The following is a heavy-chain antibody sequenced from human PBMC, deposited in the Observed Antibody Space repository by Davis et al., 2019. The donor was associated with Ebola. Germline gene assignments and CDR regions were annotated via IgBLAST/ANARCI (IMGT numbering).Heavy chain of an antibody. CDR2: IIPIFGTA. Sequence: SVKVSCKASGYTFTSYDINWVRQAPGQGLEWMGGIIPIFGTANYAQKFQGRVTITADESTSTAYMELRSLRSDDTAVYYCARDKAFLGITIFGVVHGDYWGQGTLVTVSS. CDR1: GYTFTSYD. D-gene: IGHD3-3*01. J-gene: IGHJ4*02. CDR3: ARDKAFLGITIFGVVHGDY. V-gene: IGHV1-69*13.